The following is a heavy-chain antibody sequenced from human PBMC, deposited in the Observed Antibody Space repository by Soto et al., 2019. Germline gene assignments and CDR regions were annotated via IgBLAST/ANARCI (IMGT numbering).Heavy chain of an antibody. V-gene: IGHV4-30-2*01. J-gene: IGHJ4*02. D-gene: IGHD3-10*01. CDR1: GGSISSGGYS. Sequence: QLQLQESGSGLVKPSQTLSLTCAVSGGSISSGGYSWGWIRQPPGKGLEWIGYIYHSGSTYYNPSLKSRVTISVDRPKNQLSLKLSSVTAADTAVYYFARGLYGSGRESAGGYYFDYWGQGTLVTVSS. CDR2: IYHSGST. CDR3: ARGLYGSGRESAGGYYFDY.